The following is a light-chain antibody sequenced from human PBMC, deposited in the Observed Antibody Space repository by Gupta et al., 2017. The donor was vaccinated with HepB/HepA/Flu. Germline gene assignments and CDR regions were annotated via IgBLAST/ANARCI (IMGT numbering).Light chain of an antibody. CDR1: QSVLHSSNNKNY. CDR2: WAS. Sequence: DTVMTQSPDSLAVSLGERATINCKSSQSVLHSSNNKNYLAWYQQKPGQPPKLLIYWASTRESGVPDRFSGSGSGTDFTLTISSLQAEDVAVYYCQQYYSIPFTFGPGTKVDIK. CDR3: QQYYSIPFT. V-gene: IGKV4-1*01. J-gene: IGKJ3*01.